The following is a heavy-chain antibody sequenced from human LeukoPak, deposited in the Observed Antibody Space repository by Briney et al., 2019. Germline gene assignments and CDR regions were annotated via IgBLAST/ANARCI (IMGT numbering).Heavy chain of an antibody. Sequence: GGSLRLSCAASGFTFSSYWMSWVRQAPGKGLEWVANIKQDGSEKYYVDSVKGRFTISRDNSKNTLYLQMNSLRAEDTAVYYCAKVATTWFGAYYYMDVWGKGTTVTISS. CDR1: GFTFSSYW. V-gene: IGHV3-7*01. D-gene: IGHD3-10*01. J-gene: IGHJ6*03. CDR2: IKQDGSEK. CDR3: AKVATTWFGAYYYMDV.